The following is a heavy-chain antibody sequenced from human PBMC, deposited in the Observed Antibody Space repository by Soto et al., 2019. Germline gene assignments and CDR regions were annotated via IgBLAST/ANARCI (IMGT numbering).Heavy chain of an antibody. CDR3: ASPNWFDP. J-gene: IGHJ5*02. CDR2: ISTSSSYI. Sequence: EVQLVESGGGLVKPGGSLRLSCAASGFTFSSYSMNWVRQAPGKGLEWVSSISTSSSYIYYADSVKGRFTISRDNAKSSLYLQMNSLRAEDTAVYYCASPNWFDPWGQGTLVTVSS. CDR1: GFTFSSYS. V-gene: IGHV3-21*01.